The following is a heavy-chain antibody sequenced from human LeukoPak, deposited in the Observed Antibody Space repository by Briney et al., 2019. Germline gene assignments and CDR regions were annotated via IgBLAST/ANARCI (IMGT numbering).Heavy chain of an antibody. J-gene: IGHJ4*02. D-gene: IGHD4/OR15-4a*01. V-gene: IGHV3-74*01. CDR2: INFDGSST. Sequence: GGSLRLSCAASGFILSSYWLHWVRQAPGKGLVWVSRINFDGSSTNYADSVKGRFTISRDNAKNTLCLQMHSLRAEDTAVYYCARANNFDYWGQGTLVTVSS. CDR3: ARANNFDY. CDR1: GFILSSYW.